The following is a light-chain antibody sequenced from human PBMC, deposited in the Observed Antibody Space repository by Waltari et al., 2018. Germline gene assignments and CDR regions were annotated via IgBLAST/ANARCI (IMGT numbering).Light chain of an antibody. CDR3: QTGGHGTWV. CDR1: SGHSSNI. CDR2: VNSDGSH. V-gene: IGLV4-69*01. Sequence: QLVLTQSPSASASLGASVKLTCTLSSGHSSNIIAWHQQQPEKGPRYLMKVNSDGSHSKGDWIPERFSGSSSGAERYLTISSLQSEDEADYYCQTGGHGTWVFGGGTKLTVL. J-gene: IGLJ3*02.